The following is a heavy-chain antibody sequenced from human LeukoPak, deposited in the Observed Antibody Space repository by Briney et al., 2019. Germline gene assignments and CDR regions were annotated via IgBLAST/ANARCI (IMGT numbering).Heavy chain of an antibody. D-gene: IGHD6-19*01. CDR2: ISSSSSTI. CDR3: ARGRGSGWLDY. CDR1: GFTFSGYT. J-gene: IGHJ4*02. V-gene: IGHV3-48*01. Sequence: GGCLRLSCAASGFTFSGYTMNGVCAAPRKGGGRVSCISSSSSTIYYADSVKGRFTISRDNAKNSLYLQMNSLRAEDTAVYYCARGRGSGWLDYWGQGTLVTDSS.